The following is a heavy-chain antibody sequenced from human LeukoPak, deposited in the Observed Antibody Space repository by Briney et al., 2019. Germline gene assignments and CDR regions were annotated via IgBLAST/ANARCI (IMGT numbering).Heavy chain of an antibody. V-gene: IGHV4-39*07. CDR2: IYNSGNT. J-gene: IGHJ3*02. CDR3: ASSGSYSFHAFDI. CDR1: GGSVTSTYYY. Sequence: PSETLSLTCTVSGGSVTSTYYYWGWIRQPPGKGLEWIGNIYNSGNTYYNPSLRGRVTKSLDTSKSQFSLTLTSVTAADTAVYYCASSGSYSFHAFDIWGQGTMVTVSS. D-gene: IGHD1-26*01.